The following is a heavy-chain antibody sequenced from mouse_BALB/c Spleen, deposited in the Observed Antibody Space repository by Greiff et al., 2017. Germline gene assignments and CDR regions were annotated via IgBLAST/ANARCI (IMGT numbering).Heavy chain of an antibody. CDR2: ISSGGSYT. V-gene: IGHV5-9-4*01. D-gene: IGHD2-1*01. Sequence: EVQGVESGGGLVKPGGSLKLSCAASGFTFSSYAMSWVRQSPEKRLEWVAEISSGGSYTYYPDTVTGRFTISRDNAKNTLYLEMSSLRSEDTAMYYCARGQYGNYAFDYWGQGTTLTVSS. J-gene: IGHJ2*01. CDR1: GFTFSSYA. CDR3: ARGQYGNYAFDY.